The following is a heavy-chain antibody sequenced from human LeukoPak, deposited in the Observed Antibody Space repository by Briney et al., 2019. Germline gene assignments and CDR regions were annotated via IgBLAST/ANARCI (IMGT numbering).Heavy chain of an antibody. V-gene: IGHV3-21*01. Sequence: GGSLRLSCAASGFTFSSYSMNWVRQAPGKGLEWVASISSSSNYIYYTDSLKGRFTISRDNAKNSLYLQMNSLRAEDTAVYYCARDPVGAPSIDYWGQGTLLTVSS. CDR1: GFTFSSYS. D-gene: IGHD1-26*01. CDR2: ISSSSNYI. CDR3: ARDPVGAPSIDY. J-gene: IGHJ4*02.